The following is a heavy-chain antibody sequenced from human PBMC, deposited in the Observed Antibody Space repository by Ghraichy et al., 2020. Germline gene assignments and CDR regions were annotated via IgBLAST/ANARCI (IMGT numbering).Heavy chain of an antibody. CDR2: IKTSTGGA. V-gene: IGHV1-2*02. D-gene: IGHD5/OR15-5a*01. J-gene: IGHJ4*02. Sequence: ASVKVSCKTSGYTFTDYYLHWVRQAPGQRLEWMGTIKTSTGGAYYSQNFRGRVTMTTDPSISTAFLEVDSLTSDDMALYFCIRGKIYDYWGQGTLVTVSS. CDR3: IRGKIYDY. CDR1: GYTFTDYY.